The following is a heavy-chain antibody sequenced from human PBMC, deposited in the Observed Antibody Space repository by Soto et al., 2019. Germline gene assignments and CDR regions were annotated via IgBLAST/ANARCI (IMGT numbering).Heavy chain of an antibody. D-gene: IGHD2-15*01. CDR3: ARGAGSPTYYYGVDV. J-gene: IGHJ6*02. Sequence: QLQLQESVPGLVKPSETLSITCSVSGGSTSSSDYYWVWIRQPPGKGLEWIGGMFYSGSTYYNPSLKSRIAISVDTSKDQFSLTVSSVTAADTAVYYCARGAGSPTYYYGVDVWGQGTTVTVAS. CDR1: GGSTSSSDYY. CDR2: MFYSGST. V-gene: IGHV4-39*01.